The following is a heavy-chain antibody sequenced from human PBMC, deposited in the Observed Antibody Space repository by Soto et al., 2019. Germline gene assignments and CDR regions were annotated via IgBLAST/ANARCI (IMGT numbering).Heavy chain of an antibody. D-gene: IGHD6-25*01. CDR3: ATSQQRLYLRYFQL. V-gene: IGHV1-2*04. CDR1: GYTFTGYY. J-gene: IGHJ1*01. Sequence: GASVKVSCKASGYTFTGYYMHWVRQAPGQGLEWMGWINPNSGGTNYAQKFQGWVTMTRDTSISTAYMELSRLRSDDTAVYYCATSQQRLYLRYFQLWGPGTLLTRSS. CDR2: INPNSGGT.